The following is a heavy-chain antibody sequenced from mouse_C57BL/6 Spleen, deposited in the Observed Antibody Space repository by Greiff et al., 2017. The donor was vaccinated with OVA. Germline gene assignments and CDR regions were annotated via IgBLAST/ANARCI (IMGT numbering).Heavy chain of an antibody. CDR2: IDPSDSYT. V-gene: IGHV1-50*01. D-gene: IGHD1-1*01. Sequence: QVQLKQSGAELVKPGASVKLSCKASGYTFTSYWMQWVKQRPGQGLEWIGEIDPSDSYTNYNQKFKGKATLTVDTSSSTAYMQFSSLTSEDSAVYYCATSITTVVEGFAYWGQGTLVTVSA. CDR3: ATSITTVVEGFAY. CDR1: GYTFTSYW. J-gene: IGHJ3*01.